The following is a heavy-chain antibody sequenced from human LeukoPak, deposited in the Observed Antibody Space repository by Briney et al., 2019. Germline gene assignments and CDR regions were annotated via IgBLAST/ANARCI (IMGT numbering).Heavy chain of an antibody. Sequence: SSETLFLTCTVSGGSISNYYWSWIWQPPGKELEWIGYIYYSGSTNYNPSLKSRVTISVDTSKNQFSLKLSSVTAADTAVYYCARVTDYYYYMDVWGKGTTVTVSS. J-gene: IGHJ6*03. CDR2: IYYSGST. CDR3: ARVTDYYYYMDV. CDR1: GGSISNYY. V-gene: IGHV4-59*01.